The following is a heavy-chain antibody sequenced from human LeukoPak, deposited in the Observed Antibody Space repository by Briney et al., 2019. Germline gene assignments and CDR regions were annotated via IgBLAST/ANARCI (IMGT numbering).Heavy chain of an antibody. Sequence: GGSLRLSCAASGFTFSSYVMSWVRQAPGKGLEWVSAISGSGGSTYYADSVKGRFTISRDNSKNTLYLQMNSLRAKDTAVYYCAKGGEGQLERRLFDYWGQGTLVTVSS. V-gene: IGHV3-23*01. CDR2: ISGSGGST. J-gene: IGHJ4*02. CDR3: AKGGEGQLERRLFDY. CDR1: GFTFSSYV. D-gene: IGHD1-1*01.